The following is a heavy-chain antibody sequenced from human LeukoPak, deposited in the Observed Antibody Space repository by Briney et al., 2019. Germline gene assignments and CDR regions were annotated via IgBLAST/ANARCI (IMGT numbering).Heavy chain of an antibody. CDR3: ARVARFYYDSSGYYFL. Sequence: GASVKVSCKASGYTFTSYGISWVRQAPGQGLEWMGWISAYNGNTNYAQKLQGRVTMTTDTSTSTAYMELRSLRSDDTAVYYCARVARFYYDSSGYYFLWGQGTLVTVSS. J-gene: IGHJ4*02. D-gene: IGHD3-22*01. V-gene: IGHV1-18*01. CDR1: GYTFTSYG. CDR2: ISAYNGNT.